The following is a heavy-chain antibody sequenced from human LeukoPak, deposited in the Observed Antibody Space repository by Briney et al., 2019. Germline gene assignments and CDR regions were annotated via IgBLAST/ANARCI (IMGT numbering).Heavy chain of an antibody. Sequence: GASVTVSCKVSGYTFTSYGINWVRQAPGQGLEWMGWITPFNGNTDYAQKFQGRVTMTTDTSTNTAYMELRSLRSDDTAVYYCARGEDFDYWGQGTLVTVSS. CDR3: ARGEDFDY. D-gene: IGHD3-16*01. J-gene: IGHJ4*02. CDR1: GYTFTSYG. V-gene: IGHV1-18*01. CDR2: ITPFNGNT.